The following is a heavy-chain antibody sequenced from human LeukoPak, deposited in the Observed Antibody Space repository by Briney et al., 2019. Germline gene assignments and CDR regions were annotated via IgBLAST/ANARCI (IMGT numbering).Heavy chain of an antibody. J-gene: IGHJ4*02. V-gene: IGHV4-34*01. Sequence: PSETLSLTCAVYGGSFSGYYWSWIRRPPGKGQEWIGEVNHSGSTNYNPSLKSRVTISVDTSKNQFSLKLNSVTAADTAVYYCARTILLSGSYYFDCWGQGTLVTVSS. CDR1: GGSFSGYY. D-gene: IGHD1-26*01. CDR2: VNHSGST. CDR3: ARTILLSGSYYFDC.